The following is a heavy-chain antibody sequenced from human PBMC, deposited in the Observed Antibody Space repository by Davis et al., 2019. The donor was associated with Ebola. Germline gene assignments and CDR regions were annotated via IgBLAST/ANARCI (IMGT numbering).Heavy chain of an antibody. CDR1: GFTFSDYY. D-gene: IGHD3-22*01. CDR2: ISSSGSTI. V-gene: IGHV3-11*01. CDR3: ARASTITMIVVVIGAFDI. Sequence: GESLKISCAASGFTFSDYYMSWIRQAPGKGLEWVSYISSSGSTIYYADSVKGRFTISRDNAKNSLYLQMNSLRAEDTAVYYCARASTITMIVVVIGAFDIWGQGTMVTVSS. J-gene: IGHJ3*02.